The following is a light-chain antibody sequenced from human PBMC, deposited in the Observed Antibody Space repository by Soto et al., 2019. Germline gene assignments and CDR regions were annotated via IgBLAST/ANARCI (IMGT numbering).Light chain of an antibody. CDR2: GAS. J-gene: IGKJ3*01. V-gene: IGKV3-15*01. Sequence: EIVMTQSPATLSVSPGERAALSCRASQSVSSNLDWYQQKPGQAPRLLIYGASTRATGIPARFSGSGSGTEFTLTISSLQSEDFAVYYCQQYNNWPPGITFGPGTKVDIK. CDR1: QSVSSN. CDR3: QQYNNWPPGIT.